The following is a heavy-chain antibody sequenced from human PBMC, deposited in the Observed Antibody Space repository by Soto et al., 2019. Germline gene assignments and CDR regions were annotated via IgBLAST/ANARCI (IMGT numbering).Heavy chain of an antibody. CDR1: GYTFTIYY. J-gene: IGHJ3*02. CDR3: ARPGQAPNHLDI. Sequence: GASVKVSCKASGYTFTIYYMHWVRQAPGQGLEWVGRISASDGSTNYSPKLQGRVTMTTDTSTSTAYMELRSLRSDDTAVYYCARPGQAPNHLDIWGQGTMVTVSS. V-gene: IGHV1-46*01. CDR2: ISASDGST.